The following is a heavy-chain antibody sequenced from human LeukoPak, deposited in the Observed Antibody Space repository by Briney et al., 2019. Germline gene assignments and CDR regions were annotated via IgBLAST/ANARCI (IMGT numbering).Heavy chain of an antibody. Sequence: GGSLRLSCAASGFTFRTYAMSWVRQAPGKGLDWVSSISGGGGTTYYAASVKGRFTISRDNSKNTLYLQMNSLRAEDTAVYYCAKRGDSYGYDYWGQGTLVTVSS. D-gene: IGHD5-18*01. CDR1: GFTFRTYA. V-gene: IGHV3-23*01. CDR3: AKRGDSYGYDY. CDR2: ISGGGGTT. J-gene: IGHJ4*02.